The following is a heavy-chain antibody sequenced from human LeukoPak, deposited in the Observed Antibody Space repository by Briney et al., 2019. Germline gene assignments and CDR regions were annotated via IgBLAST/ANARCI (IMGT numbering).Heavy chain of an antibody. Sequence: GGSLRLSCAASGFTFSSYAMSWVRQAPEKGLEWVSTISGSGGGTYYADSVKGRFTISRDNSKNTLFLQMNSLRVEDTAIYYCAKDAAGPEYWGQGTLVTVSS. CDR2: ISGSGGGT. CDR3: AKDAAGPEY. V-gene: IGHV3-23*01. J-gene: IGHJ4*02. CDR1: GFTFSSYA. D-gene: IGHD6-13*01.